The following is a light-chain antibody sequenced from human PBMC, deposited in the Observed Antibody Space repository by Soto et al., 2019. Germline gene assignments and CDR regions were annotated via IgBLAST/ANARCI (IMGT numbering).Light chain of an antibody. J-gene: IGLJ1*01. Sequence: QSVLTQPRSVSGSPEQSVTISCTGTSSDVGAYNYVSWYQHHPGKAPKLMMYDVTKRPSGVPDRFSGSKSGNTASLTISGLQTEDEADYYCCSYAGTYAYVFGTGTKLTVL. CDR2: DVT. CDR3: CSYAGTYAYV. CDR1: SSDVGAYNY. V-gene: IGLV2-11*01.